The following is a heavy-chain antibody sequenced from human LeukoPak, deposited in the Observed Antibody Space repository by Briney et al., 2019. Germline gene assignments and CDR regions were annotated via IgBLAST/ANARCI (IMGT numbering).Heavy chain of an antibody. CDR2: FDPEDGET. Sequence: ASVKVSCKVSGYTLTELSMHWVRQARGKGLEWMGGFDPEDGETIYAQKFQGRVTMTEDTSTDTAYMELSSLRSEDTAVYYCATGDSGSYYSYFDYWGQGTLVTVSS. CDR3: ATGDSGSYYSYFDY. D-gene: IGHD1-26*01. CDR1: GYTLTELS. J-gene: IGHJ4*02. V-gene: IGHV1-24*01.